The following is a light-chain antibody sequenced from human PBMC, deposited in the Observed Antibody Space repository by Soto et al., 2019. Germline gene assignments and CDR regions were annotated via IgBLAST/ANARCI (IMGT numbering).Light chain of an antibody. J-gene: IGKJ1*01. Sequence: MTTSPATVSVSTRAREPLSCRASQSVSSNLAWYQQKSGQAPRLLIYGAATRASGIPARFSGGGCGTEFTLTISSLQSEDFAVYYCQQYNNSPPWTFGQGTKVDIK. CDR1: QSVSSN. V-gene: IGKV3-15*01. CDR3: QQYNNSPPWT. CDR2: GAA.